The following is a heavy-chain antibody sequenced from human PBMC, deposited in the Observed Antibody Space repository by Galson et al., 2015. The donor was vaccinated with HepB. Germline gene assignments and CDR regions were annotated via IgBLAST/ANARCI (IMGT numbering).Heavy chain of an antibody. CDR2: IWYDGSNK. Sequence: SLRLSCAASGFTFSSYGMHWVRQAPGKGLEWVAVIWYDGSNKYYADSVKGRFTISRDNSKNTLYLQMNSLRAEDTAVYYCARDLDSSLQITMIVGAFDYWGQGTLVTVSS. V-gene: IGHV3-33*01. CDR3: ARDLDSSLQITMIVGAFDY. J-gene: IGHJ4*02. CDR1: GFTFSSYG. D-gene: IGHD3-22*01.